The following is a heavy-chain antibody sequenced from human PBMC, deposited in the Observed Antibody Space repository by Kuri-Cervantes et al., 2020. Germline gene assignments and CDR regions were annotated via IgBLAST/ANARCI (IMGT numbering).Heavy chain of an antibody. CDR2: ISTSGNT. J-gene: IGHJ4*02. Sequence: ISSVSGVSINTYYWNWIRQAAGKGLEWIGRISTSGNTDYNSSLKGRVTISQDKSRNQFSLKLSSVTAADTAVYYCARGGTDYGDRIIDYWGQGTLVTDSS. D-gene: IGHD4-17*01. CDR3: ARGGTDYGDRIIDY. CDR1: GVSINTYY. V-gene: IGHV4-4*07.